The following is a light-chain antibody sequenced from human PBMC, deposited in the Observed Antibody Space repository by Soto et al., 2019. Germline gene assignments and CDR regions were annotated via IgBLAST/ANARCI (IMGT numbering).Light chain of an antibody. CDR3: QQRANWPLT. CDR1: QSVSSY. CDR2: DAS. V-gene: IGKV3-11*01. J-gene: IGKJ4*01. Sequence: EIVLTQSPATLSLSPGERATLSCRASQSVSSYLAWYQQNPGQAPRLLIYDASNRAPGIPARFRGSGSGTDFTLTISSLEPEDFAVYYCQQRANWPLTFGGGTKVEIK.